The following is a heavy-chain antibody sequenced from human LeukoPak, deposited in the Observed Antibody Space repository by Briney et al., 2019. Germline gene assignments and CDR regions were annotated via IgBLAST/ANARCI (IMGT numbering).Heavy chain of an antibody. D-gene: IGHD5-18*01. CDR3: ASATRGYSYYFDY. J-gene: IGHJ4*02. CDR2: INHSGST. Sequence: SETLSLTCSVSGGSFSGYYWTWIRQPPGKGLEWIGEINHSGSTTYHPSFKSRVTISVDTSKNQFSLKLSSVTAADTAVYYCASATRGYSYYFDYWGQGTLVTVSS. V-gene: IGHV4-34*01. CDR1: GGSFSGYY.